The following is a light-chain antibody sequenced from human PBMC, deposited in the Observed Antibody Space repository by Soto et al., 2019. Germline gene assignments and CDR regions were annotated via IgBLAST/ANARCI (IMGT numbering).Light chain of an antibody. CDR3: SSYETTSRSL. CDR1: SDNVGRFSF. Sequence: QSVLTHPASVSWSPGHSITISCTGTSDNVGRFSFVSWYQQHPGKAPKLLIYELTKRPSGISDRFSGSKSGNTASLTISGLQAEEQADYYCSSYETTSRSLFGTGTKVTVL. V-gene: IGLV2-14*01. CDR2: ELT. J-gene: IGLJ1*01.